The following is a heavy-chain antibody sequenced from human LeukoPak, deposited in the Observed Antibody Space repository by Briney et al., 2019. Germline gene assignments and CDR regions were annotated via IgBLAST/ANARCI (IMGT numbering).Heavy chain of an antibody. CDR3: ARDLHYYDSSGYPFDY. CDR1: GGTFSSYA. V-gene: IGHV1-69*06. J-gene: IGHJ4*02. CDR2: IIPIFGTA. D-gene: IGHD3-22*01. Sequence: PVKVSCKASGGTFSSYAISWVRQAPGQGLEWMGRIIPIFGTANYAQKFQGRVTITADKSTSTAYMELSSLRSEDTAVYYCARDLHYYDSSGYPFDYWGQGAPVTVSS.